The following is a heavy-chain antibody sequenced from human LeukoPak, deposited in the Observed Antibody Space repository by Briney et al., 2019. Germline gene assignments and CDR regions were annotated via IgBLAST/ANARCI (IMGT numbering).Heavy chain of an antibody. V-gene: IGHV3-30*18. Sequence: GGSLRLSCAASGFTFSSYGMHWVRQARGKGLEWVAVISYDGSNKYYADSVKGRFTISRDNSKNTLYLQMNSLRAEDTAVYYCAKDAMMGELSLYYFDYWGQGTLVTVSS. CDR2: ISYDGSNK. CDR1: GFTFSSYG. CDR3: AKDAMMGELSLYYFDY. D-gene: IGHD3-16*02. J-gene: IGHJ4*02.